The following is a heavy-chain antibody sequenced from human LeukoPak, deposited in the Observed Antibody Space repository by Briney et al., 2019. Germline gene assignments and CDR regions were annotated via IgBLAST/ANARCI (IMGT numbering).Heavy chain of an antibody. CDR2: IDNSGST. V-gene: IGHV4-4*07. CDR1: GGSISSYY. Sequence: SETLSLTCTVSGGSISSYYRSWIRQPAGKGLEWIGRIDNSGSTIYNPSLKSRVTISVDTSKNQFSLKLSSVTAADTAVYYCARRPYYYYGMDVWGQGTTVTVSS. J-gene: IGHJ6*02. CDR3: ARRPYYYYGMDV.